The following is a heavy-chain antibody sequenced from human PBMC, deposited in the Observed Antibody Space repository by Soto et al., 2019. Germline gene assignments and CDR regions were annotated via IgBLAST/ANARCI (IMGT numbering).Heavy chain of an antibody. V-gene: IGHV3-23*01. J-gene: IGHJ4*02. Sequence: EVQLLASGGGLVQPGGSLRLSCAASGFTFSSYAMSWVRQAPGKGLEWVSAISGSGGSTYYADSVQGRFTISRDNSKNALHLEMNSRIAEDTAVYYSAKDLGYCSSTSCYAFDFWGQGTLVTVSS. CDR1: GFTFSSYA. CDR3: AKDLGYCSSTSCYAFDF. D-gene: IGHD2-2*01. CDR2: ISGSGGST.